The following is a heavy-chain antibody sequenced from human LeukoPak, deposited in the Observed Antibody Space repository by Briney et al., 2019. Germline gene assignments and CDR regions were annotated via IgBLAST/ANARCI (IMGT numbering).Heavy chain of an antibody. J-gene: IGHJ4*02. CDR1: GFTFSSYG. V-gene: IGHV3-33*06. CDR3: AKLKTGGRWPQFELGN. Sequence: GGSLRLSCAASGFTFSSYGMHWVRQAPGKGLEWGAVIWYDGSNKYYADSGKGRFTIYRDNSKNTLYLQMNSLRAEDTAVYYCAKLKTGGRWPQFELGNWGQGTLVTVSS. D-gene: IGHD5-24*01. CDR2: IWYDGSNK.